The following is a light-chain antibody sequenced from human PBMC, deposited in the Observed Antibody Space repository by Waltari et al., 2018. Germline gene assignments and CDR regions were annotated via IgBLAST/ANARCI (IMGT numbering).Light chain of an antibody. CDR2: EVS. J-gene: IGLJ3*02. CDR3: TSYTRSNTWV. V-gene: IGLV2-14*01. CDR1: SSDIGDYNF. Sequence: QSALTQPASVSGSPGQSITISCTGTSSDIGDYNFVSWYQQFPGKAPKLMIYEVSNRPLGVSNRFCGSKSGNTASLTSSGLQAEDEADYYCTSYTRSNTWVFGGGTKVTVL.